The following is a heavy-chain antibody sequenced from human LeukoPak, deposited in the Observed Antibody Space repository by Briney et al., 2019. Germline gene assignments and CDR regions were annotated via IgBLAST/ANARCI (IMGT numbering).Heavy chain of an antibody. V-gene: IGHV6-1*01. CDR3: ARDAPGQSYFDH. Sequence: RTYYRSQWKNHYAESVRSRITINPDTSKKEFSLHLSSVTPEDTAVYYCARDAPGQSYFDHWGQGTLVTVSS. D-gene: IGHD2-2*01. J-gene: IGHJ4*02. CDR2: TYYRSQWKN.